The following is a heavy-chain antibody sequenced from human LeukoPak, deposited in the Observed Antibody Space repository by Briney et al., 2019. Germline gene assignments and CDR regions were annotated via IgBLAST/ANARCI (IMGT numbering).Heavy chain of an antibody. V-gene: IGHV1-18*01. D-gene: IGHD4-17*01. CDR2: ISGYDGNT. CDR3: ARTVTTSSYYFDY. J-gene: IGHJ4*02. CDR1: GYTFTTYG. Sequence: GASVRVSCKASGYTFTTYGVSWVRQAPGQALEGMGWISGYDGNTNYAQKLRGRVTMTTDTSTSTAYMDLRSLRSDDTALYYCARTVTTSSYYFDYWGQGTLVTVSS.